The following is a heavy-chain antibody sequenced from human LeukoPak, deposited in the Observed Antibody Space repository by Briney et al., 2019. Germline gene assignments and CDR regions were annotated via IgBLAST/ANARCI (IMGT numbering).Heavy chain of an antibody. V-gene: IGHV4-4*07. D-gene: IGHD3-10*01. J-gene: IGHJ4*02. CDR3: ARGGRFPDY. CDR2: IYASGST. CDR1: GGSITSYY. Sequence: SETLSPTCTVSGGSITSYYWSWIRQPAGKGLEWIGRIYASGSTNYNPSLKSRVTMSVDSSKNQFSLNLSSVTAADTAVYYCARGGRFPDYWGQGTLVTVSS.